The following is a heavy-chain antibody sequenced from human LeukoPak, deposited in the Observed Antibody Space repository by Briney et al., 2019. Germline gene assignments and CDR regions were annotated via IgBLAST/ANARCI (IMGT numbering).Heavy chain of an antibody. V-gene: IGHV1-46*01. J-gene: IGHJ6*02. D-gene: IGHD3-10*01. Sequence: GASVKVSCKASGYTFTSYYMHWVRQAPGQGLEWMGIINPSGGSTSYAHKFQGRVTMTRDTSTSTVYMELSSLRSEDTAVYYCARSEYYGSGSYQYYYYGMDVWGQGTTVTVSS. CDR1: GYTFTSYY. CDR3: ARSEYYGSGSYQYYYYGMDV. CDR2: INPSGGST.